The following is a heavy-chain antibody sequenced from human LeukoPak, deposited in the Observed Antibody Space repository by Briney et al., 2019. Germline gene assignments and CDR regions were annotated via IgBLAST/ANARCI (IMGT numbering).Heavy chain of an antibody. V-gene: IGHV4-61*05. CDR1: GGSISSSSYY. Sequence: SETLSLTCTVSGGSISSSSYYWGWIRQPPGKGLEWIGYIYYRGSTTYSPSLKSRVTISVDTSKNQFSLKLGSLTTADTAVYYCARAYGDYIDYWGQGTLVTVSS. J-gene: IGHJ4*02. CDR3: ARAYGDYIDY. CDR2: IYYRGST. D-gene: IGHD4-17*01.